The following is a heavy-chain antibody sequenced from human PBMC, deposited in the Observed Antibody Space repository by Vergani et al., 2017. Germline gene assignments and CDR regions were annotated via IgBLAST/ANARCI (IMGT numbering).Heavy chain of an antibody. J-gene: IGHJ6*02. V-gene: IGHV5-10-1*01. D-gene: IGHD6-19*01. CDR1: GYSFTSYW. CDR2: IDPSDTYP. CDR3: ARQVAVAGKWWGPYYYYGMDV. Sequence: EVQLVQSGAEVKKPGESLRLSCKGSGYSFTSYWISWVRQMPGKGLEWMGRIDPSDTYPNYSPSFQGHVTISADKSISTAYLQWRSLKASDTAMYYCARQVAVAGKWWGPYYYYGMDVWGQGTTVTVSS.